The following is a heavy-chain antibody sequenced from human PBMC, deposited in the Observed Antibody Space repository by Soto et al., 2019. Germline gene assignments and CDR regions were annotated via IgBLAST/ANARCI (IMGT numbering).Heavy chain of an antibody. D-gene: IGHD3-22*01. J-gene: IGHJ3*02. CDR3: AREDSSGYYHLPKNAFDI. CDR1: GGSISSGDYY. Sequence: QVQLQESGPGLVKPSQTLSLTCTVSGGSISSGDYYWSWIRQPPGKGLEWIGYIYYSGRTYYNPSLKSRVSISVDTSKNQFSLKLSSVTAADTAVYYCAREDSSGYYHLPKNAFDIWGQGTMVTVSS. CDR2: IYYSGRT. V-gene: IGHV4-30-4*01.